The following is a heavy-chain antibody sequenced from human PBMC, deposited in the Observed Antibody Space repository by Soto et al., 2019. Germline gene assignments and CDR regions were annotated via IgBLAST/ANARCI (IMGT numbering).Heavy chain of an antibody. CDR3: ARWGVPGIAVAGTAQDYYYGMDV. CDR2: IIPIFGTA. Sequence: SVKVSCKASGGTFSSYAISWVRQAPGQGLEWMGGIIPIFGTANYAQKFQGRVTITADKSTSTAYMELSSLRSEDTAVYYCARWGVPGIAVAGTAQDYYYGMDVWGQGTTVTVSS. V-gene: IGHV1-69*06. CDR1: GGTFSSYA. D-gene: IGHD6-19*01. J-gene: IGHJ6*02.